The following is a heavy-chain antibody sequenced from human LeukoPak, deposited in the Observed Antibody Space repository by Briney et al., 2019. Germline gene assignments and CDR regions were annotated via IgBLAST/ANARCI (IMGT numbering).Heavy chain of an antibody. CDR2: IYSDGSAT. J-gene: IGHJ3*01. D-gene: IGHD3-16*01. CDR3: ATDSGHSFSY. CDR1: GFTFNNYA. V-gene: IGHV3-74*03. Sequence: GGSLRLSCAASGFTFNNYAMNWVRQAPGKGLVWVSRIYSDGSATTYAEFVKGRFTISRDNAKNTLYLQMNSLRIEDTAVYYCATDSGHSFSYWGQGTKVTVSA.